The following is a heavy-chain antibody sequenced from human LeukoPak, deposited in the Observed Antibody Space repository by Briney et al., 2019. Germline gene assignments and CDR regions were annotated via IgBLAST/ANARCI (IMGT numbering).Heavy chain of an antibody. D-gene: IGHD6-13*01. V-gene: IGHV3-30*02. CDR1: GFTFSGFG. CDR2: IRYDGSNK. J-gene: IGHJ4*02. Sequence: GGSLRLSCAASGFTFSGFGMHWVRQAPGKGLEWVAFIRYDGSNKYYADSVKGRFTISRDNSKNTLYLQMNSLRAEDTAVYYCAKDKSSSWSFDYWGQGTLVTVSS. CDR3: AKDKSSSWSFDY.